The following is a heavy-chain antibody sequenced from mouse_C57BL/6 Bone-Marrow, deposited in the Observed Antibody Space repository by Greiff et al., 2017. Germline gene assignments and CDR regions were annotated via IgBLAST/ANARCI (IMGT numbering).Heavy chain of an antibody. CDR2: IYPGNSDT. D-gene: IGHD1-1*01. CDR1: GYTFTSYW. J-gene: IGHJ4*01. Sequence: EVHLVESGTVLARPGASVKMSCKTSGYTFTSYWMHWVKQRPGQGLEWIGAIYPGNSDTSYNQKFKGKAKLTAVTSASTAYMELSSLTNEDSAVYYCTRWVYYYGSSLYAMYYWGQGTSVTVSS. V-gene: IGHV1-5*01. CDR3: TRWVYYYGSSLYAMYY.